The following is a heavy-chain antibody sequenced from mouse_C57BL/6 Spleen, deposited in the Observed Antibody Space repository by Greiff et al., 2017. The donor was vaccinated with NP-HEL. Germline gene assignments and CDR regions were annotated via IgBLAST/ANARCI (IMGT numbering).Heavy chain of an antibody. V-gene: IGHV1-42*01. CDR3: ARGYYGSSSPYYAMDY. D-gene: IGHD1-1*01. Sequence: EVQLQQSGPELVKPGASVKISCKASGYSFTGYYMNWVKQSPEKSLEWIGEINPSTGGTTYNQKFKAKATLTVDKSSSTAYMQLKSLTSEDSAVYYCARGYYGSSSPYYAMDYWGQGTSVTVSS. J-gene: IGHJ4*01. CDR2: INPSTGGT. CDR1: GYSFTGYY.